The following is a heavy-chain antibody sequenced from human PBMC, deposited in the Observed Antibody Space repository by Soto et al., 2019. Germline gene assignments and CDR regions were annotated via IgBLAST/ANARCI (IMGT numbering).Heavy chain of an antibody. J-gene: IGHJ4*02. CDR1: GGTFSSYA. D-gene: IGHD6-13*01. CDR3: ARGVAAAGTPTLTLLDY. Sequence: QVQLVQSGAEVKKPGSSVKVSCKASGGTFSSYAISWVRQAPGQGLEWMGGIIPIFGTANYAQKFQGRVTITADESTSKAYMELGSLRSEDTAVYYCARGVAAAGTPTLTLLDYWGQGTLVTVSS. CDR2: IIPIFGTA. V-gene: IGHV1-69*01.